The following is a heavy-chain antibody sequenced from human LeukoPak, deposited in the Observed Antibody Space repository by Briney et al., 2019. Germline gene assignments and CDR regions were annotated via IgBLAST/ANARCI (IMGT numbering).Heavy chain of an antibody. CDR3: AGDMYNWNDFSFDY. CDR2: ISAYNGNT. D-gene: IGHD1-1*01. J-gene: IGHJ4*02. CDR1: GYTFTSYG. V-gene: IGHV1-18*04. Sequence: ASVKVSCKASGYTFTSYGISWVRQAPGQGLEWMGWISAYNGNTNYAQKLQGRVTMTTDTSTSTAYMELRSLRSDDTAVYYCAGDMYNWNDFSFDYWDQGTLVTVSS.